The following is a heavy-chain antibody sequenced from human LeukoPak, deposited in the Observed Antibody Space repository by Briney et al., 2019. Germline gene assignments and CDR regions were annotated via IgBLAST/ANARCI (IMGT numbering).Heavy chain of an antibody. J-gene: IGHJ4*02. CDR3: ARHSQAPTEITIFGVVYEDSDY. D-gene: IGHD3-3*01. V-gene: IGHV3-21*01. CDR1: GFTFSTYS. Sequence: PGGSLRLSCAASGFTFSTYSMNWVRQAPGKGLEWVSSISSSSSYIYYADSVKGRFTISRDNAKNSLYLQMNSLRADDTAVYYCARHSQAPTEITIFGVVYEDSDYWGQGTLVTVSS. CDR2: ISSSSSYI.